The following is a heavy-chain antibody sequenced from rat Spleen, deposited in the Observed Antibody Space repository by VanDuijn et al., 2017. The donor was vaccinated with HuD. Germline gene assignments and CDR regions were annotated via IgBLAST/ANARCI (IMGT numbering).Heavy chain of an antibody. CDR3: ATHYDGSYPFVF. CDR1: VYSITSSYR. CDR2: INSAGST. Sequence: EVQLQESGPGLVKPSQSLSLTCSVTVYSITSSYRWSWIRKFPGNKLEWMGYINSAGSTNYNPPLKSQISITRDTSKNQFFLQLTSVIIEDTATYYCATHYDGSYPFVFWGQGTLVTVSS. J-gene: IGHJ3*01. V-gene: IGHV3-3*01. D-gene: IGHD1-12*02.